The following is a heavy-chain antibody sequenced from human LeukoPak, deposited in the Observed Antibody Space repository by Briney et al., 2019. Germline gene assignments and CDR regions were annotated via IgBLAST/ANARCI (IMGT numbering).Heavy chain of an antibody. Sequence: ASVKVSCKASGYTFTSYGISWVRQAPGQGLEWMGWISAYNGNTNYAQKLQGRVTMTTDTSTSTAYMELRSLRSDDTAVYYCARDTPQDYGGNPGSDYWGQGTLVTVSS. CDR3: ARDTPQDYGGNPGSDY. CDR1: GYTFTSYG. D-gene: IGHD4-23*01. V-gene: IGHV1-18*01. CDR2: ISAYNGNT. J-gene: IGHJ4*02.